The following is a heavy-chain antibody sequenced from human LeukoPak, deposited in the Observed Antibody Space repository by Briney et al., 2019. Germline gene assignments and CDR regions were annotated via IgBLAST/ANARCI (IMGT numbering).Heavy chain of an antibody. D-gene: IGHD3-22*01. CDR3: AKDFYDSSGYFDY. Sequence: GGSLRLSCAASGFTFSSYAMNWVRQAPGKGLEWLSAISGSGGSTYYADSVKGRFTISRDNSKNTLYLQMNSLRAEDTAVYYCAKDFYDSSGYFDYWGQGTLVTVSS. CDR1: GFTFSSYA. J-gene: IGHJ4*02. CDR2: ISGSGGST. V-gene: IGHV3-23*01.